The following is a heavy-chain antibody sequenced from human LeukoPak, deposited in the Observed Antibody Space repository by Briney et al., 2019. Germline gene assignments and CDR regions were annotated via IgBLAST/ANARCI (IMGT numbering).Heavy chain of an antibody. D-gene: IGHD6-13*01. V-gene: IGHV3-23*01. J-gene: IGHJ4*02. CDR1: GFTFSSYA. Sequence: GGSLRLSCAASGFTFSSYAMSWVRQAPGKGLEWVSAISGSGGSTYYADYVKGRITISRDNSKNTLYLQMNSLRAKDTGVYYCAKAPTFGQIAPAGTGYFDYWGQGTLVTVSS. CDR3: AKAPTFGQIAPAGTGYFDY. CDR2: ISGSGGST.